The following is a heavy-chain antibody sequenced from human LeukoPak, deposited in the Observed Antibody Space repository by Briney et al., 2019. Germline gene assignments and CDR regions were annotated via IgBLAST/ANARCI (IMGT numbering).Heavy chain of an antibody. Sequence: GASVKVSCKASGYTFTGYYMHWVRQAPGQGLKWMGWINPNSGGTNSAQKFQGRVTMTRDTSISTAYMELSRLRSDDTAVYYCAKNVWFGESSDAFDIWGQGTMVTVSS. CDR2: INPNSGGT. CDR3: AKNVWFGESSDAFDI. D-gene: IGHD3-10*01. CDR1: GYTFTGYY. V-gene: IGHV1-2*02. J-gene: IGHJ3*02.